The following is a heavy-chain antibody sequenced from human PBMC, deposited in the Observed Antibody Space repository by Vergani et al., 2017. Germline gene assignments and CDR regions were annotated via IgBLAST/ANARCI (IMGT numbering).Heavy chain of an antibody. CDR2: IIPILGIA. Sequence: QVQLVQSGAEVKKPGASVKVSCKASGYTFTSYTISWVRQAPGQGLEWMGRIIPILGIANYAQKFQGRVTITADKSTSTAYMELSSLRSEDTAVYYCASNLDAVGRTYYYYYYGMDVWGQGTTVTVSS. CDR1: GYTFTSYT. CDR3: ASNLDAVGRTYYYYYYGMDV. J-gene: IGHJ6*02. D-gene: IGHD4-23*01. V-gene: IGHV1-69*02.